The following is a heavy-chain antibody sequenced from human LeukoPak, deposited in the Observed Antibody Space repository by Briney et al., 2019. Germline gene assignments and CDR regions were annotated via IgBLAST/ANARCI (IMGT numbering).Heavy chain of an antibody. D-gene: IGHD3-10*01. J-gene: IGHJ4*02. CDR1: GDSVSSSSVA. Sequence: QSLSLTCAVSGDSVSSSSVAWNWIRQSPSRGLEWLGRTYYRSKWSNDYALSVKSRITINPDTSKNQFSLQLNSVTPEDTAVYYCVRDVNRILDYWGQGTLVTVSS. V-gene: IGHV6-1*01. CDR3: VRDVNRILDY. CDR2: TYYRSKWSN.